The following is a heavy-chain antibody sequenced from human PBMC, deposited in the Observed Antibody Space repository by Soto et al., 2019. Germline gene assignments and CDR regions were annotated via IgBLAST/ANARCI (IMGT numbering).Heavy chain of an antibody. J-gene: IGHJ4*02. D-gene: IGHD3-10*01. Sequence: ASVNVSCKASGYTFTGYYMHWVRQAPGQGLEWMGWINPNSGGTNYAQKFQGRVTMTRDTSISTAYMELSRLRSDDTAVYYCARDYGSGSYYNYWGQGTLVTVSS. CDR3: ARDYGSGSYYNY. CDR2: INPNSGGT. V-gene: IGHV1-2*02. CDR1: GYTFTGYY.